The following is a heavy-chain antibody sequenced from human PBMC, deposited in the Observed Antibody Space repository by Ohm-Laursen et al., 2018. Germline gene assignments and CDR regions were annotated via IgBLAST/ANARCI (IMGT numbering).Heavy chain of an antibody. CDR2: INSDVITT. V-gene: IGHV3-74*01. Sequence: SLRLSCSASGFTFDGYAMHWVRQAPGKGLVWVSRINSDVITTSYADSVKGRFTISRDNAKNTLYLQMNSLRAEDTAMYYCARDPAHDSGVDFDIWGQGTMVTVSS. CDR1: GFTFDGYA. CDR3: ARDPAHDSGVDFDI. D-gene: IGHD3-22*01. J-gene: IGHJ3*02.